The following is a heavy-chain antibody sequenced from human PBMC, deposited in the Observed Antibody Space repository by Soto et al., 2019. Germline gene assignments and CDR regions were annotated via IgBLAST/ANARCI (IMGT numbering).Heavy chain of an antibody. V-gene: IGHV4-30-4*01. CDR2: IYYSGST. D-gene: IGHD4-4*01. CDR1: GGSISSGDYY. J-gene: IGHJ6*02. Sequence: SETLSLTCTVSGGSISSGDYYWSWIRQPPGKGLEWIGYIYYSGSTYYNPSLKSRVTISVDTSKNQFSLKLSSVTAADTAVYYCARDPYSNHAPYGMDVWGQGTTVTVS. CDR3: ARDPYSNHAPYGMDV.